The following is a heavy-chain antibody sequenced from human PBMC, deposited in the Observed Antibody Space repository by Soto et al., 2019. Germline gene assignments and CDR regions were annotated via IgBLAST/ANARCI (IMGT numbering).Heavy chain of an antibody. V-gene: IGHV4-34*01. CDR2: INHSGST. J-gene: IGHJ4*02. Sequence: SETLSLTCTVYGGSFSGYYWSWIRQPPGKGLEWIGEINHSGSTNYNPSLKSRVTISVDTSKNQFSLKLSSVTAADTAVYYCARFMITFGGVIGKTRFDYWGQGTLGTVSS. D-gene: IGHD3-16*02. CDR3: ARFMITFGGVIGKTRFDY. CDR1: GGSFSGYY.